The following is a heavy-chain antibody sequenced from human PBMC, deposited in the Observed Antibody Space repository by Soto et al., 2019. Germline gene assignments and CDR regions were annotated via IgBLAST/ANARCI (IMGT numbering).Heavy chain of an antibody. V-gene: IGHV3-30*03. CDR3: ARSRDGYSFYFYYGMDG. Sequence: LRLSCAASGFTFTSYDMHWVRQAPGKGLEWMALILHDGSAEYYADSVKGRFTISRDNSRSTLYLQMNSLRAEDTAVYYCARSRDGYSFYFYYGMDGWGQGTTLTVSS. D-gene: IGHD4-4*01. CDR1: GFTFTSYD. CDR2: ILHDGSAE. J-gene: IGHJ6*02.